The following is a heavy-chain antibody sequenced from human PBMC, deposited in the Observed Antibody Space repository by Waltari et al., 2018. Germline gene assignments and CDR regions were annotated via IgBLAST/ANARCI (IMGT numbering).Heavy chain of an antibody. V-gene: IGHV4-38-2*01. CDR3: ARTPLHYYYGSGSYYVDY. J-gene: IGHJ4*02. CDR1: GYSISSGYY. D-gene: IGHD3-10*01. Sequence: QVQLQESGPGLVKPSETLSLTCAVSGYSISSGYYWGWLRPPPGKGLEWIGSIYHSGSTYYNPSLKSRVTISVDTSKNQFSLKLSSVTAADTAVYYCARTPLHYYYGSGSYYVDYWGQGTLVTVSS. CDR2: IYHSGST.